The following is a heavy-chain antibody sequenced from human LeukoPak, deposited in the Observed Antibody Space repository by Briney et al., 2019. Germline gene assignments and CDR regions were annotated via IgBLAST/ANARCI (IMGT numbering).Heavy chain of an antibody. CDR2: ITGSGDST. D-gene: IGHD1-26*01. V-gene: IGHV3-23*01. CDR3: ARDHGIVGATDYFDY. CDR1: GFTFSSNA. J-gene: IGHJ4*02. Sequence: GGSLRLSCAASGFTFSSNAMNWVRQAPGKGLEWVSGITGSGDSTYYADSVKGRFTISRDNSKNTVYLQMNSLRAEDTAVYYCARDHGIVGATDYFDYWGQGTLVTVSS.